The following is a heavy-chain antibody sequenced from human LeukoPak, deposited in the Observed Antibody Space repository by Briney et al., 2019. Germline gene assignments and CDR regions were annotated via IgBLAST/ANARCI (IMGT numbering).Heavy chain of an antibody. Sequence: ASVKVSCKASGYTFTIYGISSVRQAPGQGLEWMGWISAYNGNTNYAQKLQGRVTMTTDTSTSTAYMELRSLRSDGTAVYYCARDGARLGELSSRTSGFFFDYWGQGTLVTVSS. D-gene: IGHD3-16*02. CDR1: GYTFTIYG. CDR3: ARDGARLGELSSRTSGFFFDY. CDR2: ISAYNGNT. J-gene: IGHJ4*02. V-gene: IGHV1-18*01.